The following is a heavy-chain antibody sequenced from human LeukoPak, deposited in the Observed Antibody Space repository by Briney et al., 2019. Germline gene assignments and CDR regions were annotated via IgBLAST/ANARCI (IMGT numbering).Heavy chain of an antibody. CDR1: GYTFTGYY. CDR3: ARYDYSNLDMAEYFQH. D-gene: IGHD4-11*01. Sequence: ASVKVSCKASGYTFTGYYMHWVRQAPGQGLEWMGWINPNSGATNYTQKFQGRVTMTRDTSISTAYVELSRMRSDDTAVYYCARYDYSNLDMAEYFQHWGQGTLVTVSS. V-gene: IGHV1-2*02. J-gene: IGHJ1*01. CDR2: INPNSGAT.